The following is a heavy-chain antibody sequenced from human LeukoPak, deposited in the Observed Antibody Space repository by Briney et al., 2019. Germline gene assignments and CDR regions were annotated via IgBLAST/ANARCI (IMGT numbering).Heavy chain of an antibody. CDR2: INPGDSET. CDR3: ARPGYRSRYFDY. J-gene: IGHJ4*02. CDR1: GYRFTSYW. D-gene: IGHD6-19*01. V-gene: IGHV5-51*01. Sequence: GESLKISFKGSGYRFTSYWIGWVRPMPGRGLEWMGIINPGDSETKYSPSFQGQVTISADKSISTAYLQWSSLKASDTAMYYCARPGYRSRYFDYWGQGTLVTVSS.